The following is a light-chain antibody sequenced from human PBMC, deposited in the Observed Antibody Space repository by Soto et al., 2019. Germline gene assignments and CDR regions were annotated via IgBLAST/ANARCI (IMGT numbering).Light chain of an antibody. CDR2: DAS. CDR3: PQSDVSPRT. V-gene: IGKV1-5*01. Sequence: DIQMTQSPSTLSASVGDRVTITCRASQTISTWLAWYQQKPGKAPKLLIYDASTLQSGVPSRFSGSGSGTDFTLTITSLDPEDFATYYCPQSDVSPRTFGQGTKVDIK. J-gene: IGKJ1*01. CDR1: QTISTW.